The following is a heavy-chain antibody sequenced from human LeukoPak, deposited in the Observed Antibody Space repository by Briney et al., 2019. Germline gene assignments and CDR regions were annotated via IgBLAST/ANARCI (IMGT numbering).Heavy chain of an antibody. CDR2: ISGSGGTA. V-gene: IGHV3-23*01. CDR3: AKDRGIVVVGRFDP. Sequence: GGSLRLSCAASGFTFSDSAMTWVRQAPGKGLEWVSSISGSGGTAYHADSVKGRFTISRDNSEKTLYLQMNNLRAEDTAFYYCAKDRGIVVVGRFDPWGQGTLVTVSS. D-gene: IGHD2-2*01. CDR1: GFTFSDSA. J-gene: IGHJ5*02.